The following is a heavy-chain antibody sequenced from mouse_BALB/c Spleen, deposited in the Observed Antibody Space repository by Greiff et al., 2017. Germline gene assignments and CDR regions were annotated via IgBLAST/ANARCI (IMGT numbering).Heavy chain of an antibody. CDR1: GFTFSSYT. J-gene: IGHJ1*01. V-gene: IGHV5-12-2*01. CDR2: ISNGGGST. D-gene: IGHD1-1*01. CDR3: ARLGGSMYFDV. Sequence: EVKLVESGGGLVQPGGSLKLSCAASGFTFSSYTMSWVRQTPEKRLEWVAYISNGGGSTYYPDTVKGRFTISRDNAKNTLYLQMSSLKSEDTAMYYCARLGGSMYFDVWGAGTTVTVSS.